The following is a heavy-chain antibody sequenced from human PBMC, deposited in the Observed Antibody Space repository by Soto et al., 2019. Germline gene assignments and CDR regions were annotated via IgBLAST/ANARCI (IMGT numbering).Heavy chain of an antibody. J-gene: IGHJ6*02. CDR3: ARRRYCGYDCYHKHSYGMEV. CDR2: VIPVLTTT. CDR1: GDTFSSYI. Sequence: QVQLVQSGAEVKKPGSSVRVSCRSSGDTFSSYIVNWLRLAPGRGLEWMGRVIPVLTTTDYAQNFRGRVTISADRSTNTVYLDLSSLRSDDTAVYYCARRRYCGYDCYHKHSYGMEVWGQGSLVTVAS. D-gene: IGHD2-21*02. V-gene: IGHV1-69*08.